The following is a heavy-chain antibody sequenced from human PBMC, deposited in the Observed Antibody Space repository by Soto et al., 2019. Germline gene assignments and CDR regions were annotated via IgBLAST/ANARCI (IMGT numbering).Heavy chain of an antibody. J-gene: IGHJ5*02. Sequence: SVKVSCKASGGTFSSYAISWVRQAPGQGLEWMGGIIPIFGTANYAQKFQGRVTITADKSTSTAYMELSSLRSEDTAVYYCARDRKKYNWFDPWGQGTLVTVSS. V-gene: IGHV1-69*06. CDR3: ARDRKKYNWFDP. CDR1: GGTFSSYA. CDR2: IIPIFGTA.